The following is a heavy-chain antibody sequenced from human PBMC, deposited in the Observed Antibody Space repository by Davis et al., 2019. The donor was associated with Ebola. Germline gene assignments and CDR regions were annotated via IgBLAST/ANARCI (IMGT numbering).Heavy chain of an antibody. V-gene: IGHV3-66*01. J-gene: IGHJ4*02. CDR3: AREVGSTLRGLEYYFDS. Sequence: GGSLRLSCAASGFTFDDYAMTWVRQAPGKGLEWVSVLYRGEPTHYADSVQGRFTISRDDSKNTLSLQMNSLRAEDTAVYFCAREVGSTLRGLEYYFDSWGQGTLVTVSS. CDR1: GFTFDDYA. D-gene: IGHD4-17*01. CDR2: LYRGEPT.